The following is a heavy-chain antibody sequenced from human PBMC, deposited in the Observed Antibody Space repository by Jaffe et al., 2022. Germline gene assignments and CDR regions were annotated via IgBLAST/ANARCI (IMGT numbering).Heavy chain of an antibody. D-gene: IGHD3-10*01. J-gene: IGHJ4*02. V-gene: IGHV2-5*02. CDR2: IYWDDDK. CDR3: AHSAFNVLLWFGELLRSPFYYFDY. CDR1: GFSLSTSGVG. Sequence: QITLKESGPTLVKPTQTLTLTCTFSGFSLSTSGVGVGWIRQPPGKALEWLALIYWDDDKRYSPSLKSRLTITKDTSKNQVVLTMTNMDPVDTATYYCAHSAFNVLLWFGELLRSPFYYFDYWGQGTLVTVSS.